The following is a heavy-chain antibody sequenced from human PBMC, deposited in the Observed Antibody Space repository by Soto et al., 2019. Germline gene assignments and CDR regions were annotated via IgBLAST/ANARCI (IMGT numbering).Heavy chain of an antibody. CDR2: IGGSGDRT. Sequence: EVQVLESGGGLVQPGGSLRLSCAASGFTFSSYPMSWVRQAPGKGLEWVSGIGGSGDRTYYAESVKGRFTISRDNSRNTLYLQMNSLRAEDTAVYYCAKITLEWLLSPRDPLDYWGQGTLVTVSS. V-gene: IGHV3-23*01. J-gene: IGHJ4*02. CDR1: GFTFSSYP. D-gene: IGHD3-3*01. CDR3: AKITLEWLLSPRDPLDY.